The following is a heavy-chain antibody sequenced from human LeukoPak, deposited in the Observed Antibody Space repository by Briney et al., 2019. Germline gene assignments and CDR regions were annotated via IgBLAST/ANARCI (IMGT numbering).Heavy chain of an antibody. D-gene: IGHD3-3*01. J-gene: IGHJ4*02. CDR2: IYYSGST. CDR1: GGSISSYY. Sequence: SETLSLTCTVSGGSISSYYWSWIRQPPGKGLEWIGYIYYSGSTNYNPSLKSRVTISVDTSKNQFSLKLSSVTAADTAVYYCARDRTIFGFDYWGQGTLVTVFS. V-gene: IGHV4-59*01. CDR3: ARDRTIFGFDY.